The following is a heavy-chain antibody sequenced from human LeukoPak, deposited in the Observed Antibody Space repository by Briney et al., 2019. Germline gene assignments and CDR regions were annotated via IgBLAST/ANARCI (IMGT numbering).Heavy chain of an antibody. V-gene: IGHV4-59*08. CDR1: RGTISGNY. D-gene: IGHD5-24*01. CDR2: IYNSATT. J-gene: IGHJ4*02. CDR3: ARLGRLDGYTFDY. Sequence: PSETLSLTCTVSRGTISGNYWSWIRQTPGKGLEWIAYIYNSATTNSNPSLKSRVSISVDTSKNQFSLKLNSVTAADTAVYYCARLGRLDGYTFDYWGQGTLVTVSS.